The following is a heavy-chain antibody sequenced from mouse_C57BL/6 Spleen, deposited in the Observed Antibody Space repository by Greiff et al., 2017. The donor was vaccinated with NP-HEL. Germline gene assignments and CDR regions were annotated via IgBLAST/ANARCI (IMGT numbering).Heavy chain of an antibody. Sequence: VQLQQPGAELVKPGASVKLSCKASGYTFTSYWMQWVKQRPGQGLEWIGEIDPSDSYTNYNQKFKGKATLTVDTSSSTAYMQLSSLTSEDSAVYYCASEGARDYWGQGTSVTVSS. V-gene: IGHV1-50*01. CDR1: GYTFTSYW. CDR3: ASEGARDY. CDR2: IDPSDSYT. J-gene: IGHJ4*01.